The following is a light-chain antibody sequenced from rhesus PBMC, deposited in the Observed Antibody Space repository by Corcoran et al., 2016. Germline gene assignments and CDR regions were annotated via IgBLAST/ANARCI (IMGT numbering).Light chain of an antibody. CDR1: QSVSSY. V-gene: IGKV3-31*02. CDR3: PETSSLSLT. J-gene: IGKJ4*01. Sequence: EIVMTQSPATLSLSPGERATLSCRASQSVSSYLAWYQQKPGQAPRLLIDGASSRAPGIPDRVRGSGSGTDFTLTISSLEPEDFAVYYCPETSSLSLTFGGGTKVELK. CDR2: GAS.